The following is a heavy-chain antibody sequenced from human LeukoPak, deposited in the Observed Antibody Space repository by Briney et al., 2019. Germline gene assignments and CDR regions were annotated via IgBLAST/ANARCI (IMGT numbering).Heavy chain of an antibody. V-gene: IGHV7-4-1*02. CDR2: INTNTGNP. D-gene: IGHD1-26*01. CDR1: GYTFTSYG. CDR3: ARVGGAGAFDI. Sequence: ASVKVSCKASGYTFTSYGISWVRQAPGQGLEWMGWINTNTGNPTYAQGFTGRFVFSLDTSVSTAYLQISSLKAEDTAVYYCARVGGAGAFDIWGQGTMVTVSS. J-gene: IGHJ3*02.